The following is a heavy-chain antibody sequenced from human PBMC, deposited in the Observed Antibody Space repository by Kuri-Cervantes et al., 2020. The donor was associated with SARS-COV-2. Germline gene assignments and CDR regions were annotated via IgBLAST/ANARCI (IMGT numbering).Heavy chain of an antibody. J-gene: IGHJ2*01. D-gene: IGHD2-2*01. Sequence: GGSLRLSCAASGFTFSDYYMSWIRQAPGKGLEWVSYISSSGSTIYYADSVKGRFTISRDNAKNSLYLQMNSLRAEGTAVYYCAKATNNYCSSTSCYQGGYFDLWGRGTLVTVSS. CDR1: GFTFSDYY. CDR2: ISSSGSTI. V-gene: IGHV3-11*04. CDR3: AKATNNYCSSTSCYQGGYFDL.